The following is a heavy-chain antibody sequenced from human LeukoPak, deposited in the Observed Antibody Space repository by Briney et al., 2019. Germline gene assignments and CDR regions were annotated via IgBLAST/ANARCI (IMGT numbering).Heavy chain of an antibody. CDR1: GGSISSGDYY. CDR3: ARFARFLAFDP. V-gene: IGHV4-30-4*01. Sequence: PSETLSLTCTVSGGSISSGDYYWSWIPQPPGKGLEWIGYIYYSGSTYYNPSLKSRVTISVDTSKNQFSLKLSSVTAADTAVYYCARFARFLAFDPWGQGTLVTVSS. CDR2: IYYSGST. D-gene: IGHD3-3*01. J-gene: IGHJ5*02.